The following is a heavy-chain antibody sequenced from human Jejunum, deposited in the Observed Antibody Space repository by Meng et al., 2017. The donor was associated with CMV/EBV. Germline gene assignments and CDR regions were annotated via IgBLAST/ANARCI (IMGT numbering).Heavy chain of an antibody. CDR3: ARGPDHSSRWYSLDS. D-gene: IGHD6-13*01. J-gene: IGHJ4*02. Sequence: EFTHTSGMPWVSQGAGEGLVWVARISHEVSSTTYADSVKGRFTHSRENAKNTLYLQMSSLRVEDTAVYFCARGPDHSSRWYSLDSWGQGTLVTVSS. CDR1: EFTHTSG. CDR2: ISHEVSST. V-gene: IGHV3-74*01.